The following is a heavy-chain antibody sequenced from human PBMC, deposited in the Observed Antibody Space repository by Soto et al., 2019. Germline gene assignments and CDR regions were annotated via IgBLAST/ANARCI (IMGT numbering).Heavy chain of an antibody. V-gene: IGHV3-23*01. J-gene: IGHJ4*01. D-gene: IGHD2-15*01. CDR3: EKRGFSGGHGGPFYFDH. Sequence: EGSLRLSCAASGFMFSDFAMTWVRQVPGEGLEWVSSISFSGNCPYYADAVKGRFGISRDNSKNILYLQMHGMRVDDTAIYYCEKRGFSGGHGGPFYFDHWCHGIQVSVS. CDR1: GFMFSDFA. CDR2: ISFSGNCP.